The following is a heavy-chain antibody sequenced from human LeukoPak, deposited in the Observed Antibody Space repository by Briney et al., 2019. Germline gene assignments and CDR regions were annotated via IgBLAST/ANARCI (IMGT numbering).Heavy chain of an antibody. CDR1: GFTFSSYA. CDR3: SREYFDWSRNYYYGMDV. V-gene: IGHV3-33*08. D-gene: IGHD3-9*01. J-gene: IGHJ6*02. CDR2: IWYDGSNK. Sequence: GGSLRLSCAASGFTFSSYAMSWVRQAPGKGLEWMALIWYDGSNKHYADSVKGRFTISRDNSKNTLYLQMNSLRAEDTAVYYCSREYFDWSRNYYYGMDVWGQGTTVTVSS.